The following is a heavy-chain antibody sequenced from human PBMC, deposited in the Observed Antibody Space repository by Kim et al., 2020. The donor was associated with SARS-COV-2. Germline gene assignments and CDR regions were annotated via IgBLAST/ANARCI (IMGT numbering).Heavy chain of an antibody. Sequence: SETLSLTCAVYGGSFSGYYWSWIRQPPGKGLEWIGEINHSGSTNYNPSLKSRVTISVDTSKNQFSLKLSSVPAADTAVYYCARGFYAQDITMVRGVPPFSYWGQGTLVTVSS. V-gene: IGHV4-34*01. CDR1: GGSFSGYY. D-gene: IGHD3-10*01. J-gene: IGHJ4*02. CDR3: ARGFYAQDITMVRGVPPFSY. CDR2: INHSGST.